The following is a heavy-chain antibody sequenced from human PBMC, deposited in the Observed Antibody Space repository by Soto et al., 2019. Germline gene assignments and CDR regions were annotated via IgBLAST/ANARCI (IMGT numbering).Heavy chain of an antibody. Sequence: SETLSLTCTVSGGSISSGGYYWTWIRQHPGKGLEWIGYIYYSGSTYYNPSLKSRVTISIDTSKNQFSLKLSSVTAADTAVYYCARTLYNYGTDYWGQGTLVTVSS. CDR1: GGSISSGGYY. D-gene: IGHD5-18*01. CDR3: ARTLYNYGTDY. CDR2: IYYSGST. V-gene: IGHV4-31*03. J-gene: IGHJ4*02.